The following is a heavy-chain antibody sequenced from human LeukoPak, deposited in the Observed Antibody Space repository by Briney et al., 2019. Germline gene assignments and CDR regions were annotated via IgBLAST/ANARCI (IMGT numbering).Heavy chain of an antibody. CDR2: INPNSGGT. CDR1: GYTFTGYY. Sequence: ASVKVSCKASGYTFTGYYMHWVRQAPGQGLEWMGWINPNSGGTNYAQKFQGRVTMTRDTSISTAYMELSRLRSDDTAVYYCARAMTMVTTYYYYYYMDVWGKGTTVTVSS. CDR3: ARAMTMVTTYYYYYYMDV. J-gene: IGHJ6*03. D-gene: IGHD4/OR15-4a*01. V-gene: IGHV1-2*02.